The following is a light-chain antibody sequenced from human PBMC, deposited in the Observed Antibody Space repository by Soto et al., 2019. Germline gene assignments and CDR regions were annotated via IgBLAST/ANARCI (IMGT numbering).Light chain of an antibody. CDR3: SSYTSSSTFYV. V-gene: IGLV2-14*01. CDR2: EVT. CDR1: SSDIGGSKY. Sequence: QSVLTQPASLSGSPGQSITISCAGTSSDIGGSKYVSWYQQHPGKAPKLIIYEVTYRPSGVSARFSGSKSGNTASLTVSGLQAEDEADYYCSSYTSSSTFYVFGTGTKVTVL. J-gene: IGLJ1*01.